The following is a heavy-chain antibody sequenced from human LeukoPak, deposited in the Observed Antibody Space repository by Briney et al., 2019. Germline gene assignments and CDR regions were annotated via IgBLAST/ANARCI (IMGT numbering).Heavy chain of an antibody. CDR3: AKDRAVGPTADAFDI. CDR1: GFTFSNYA. J-gene: IGHJ3*02. D-gene: IGHD1-26*01. CDR2: VSGSDGNT. V-gene: IGHV3-23*01. Sequence: GGSLRLSCAASGFTFSNYAMTWVRQAPGKGLEWVSSVSGSDGNTYYADPVKGRFSISRDNSKNTLYLQMSSLRAEDTAIYYCAKDRAVGPTADAFDIWGQGTVVTVSS.